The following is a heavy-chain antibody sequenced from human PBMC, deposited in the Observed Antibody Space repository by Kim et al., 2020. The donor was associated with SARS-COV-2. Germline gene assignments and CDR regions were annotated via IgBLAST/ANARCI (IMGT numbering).Heavy chain of an antibody. CDR3: ARDLLYCSGGGCYPAYAMDV. Sequence: GGSLRLSCTASGFTFSPYGMHWVRQAPGKGLEWVTVIWYDGSVKSYADSVTGRFTISRDNSENTLYLQMNSLRAEDTAVYYCARDLLYCSGGGCYPAYAMDVWGQGTTVTVSS. CDR1: GFTFSPYG. V-gene: IGHV3-33*01. CDR2: IWYDGSVK. J-gene: IGHJ6*02. D-gene: IGHD2-15*01.